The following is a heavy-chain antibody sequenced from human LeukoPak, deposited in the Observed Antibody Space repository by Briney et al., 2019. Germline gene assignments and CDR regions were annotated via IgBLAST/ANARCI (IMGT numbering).Heavy chain of an antibody. J-gene: IGHJ4*02. CDR2: INPSGGST. V-gene: IGHV1-46*01. CDR1: GYTFTSYY. Sequence: ASVKVSCKASGYTFTSYYMHWVQQAPGQGLEWMGIINPSGGSTSYAQKFQGRVTMTRDTSTSTVYMELSSLRSEDTAVYYCARDLYPTWIQLLGPFDYWGQGTLVTVSS. D-gene: IGHD5-18*01. CDR3: ARDLYPTWIQLLGPFDY.